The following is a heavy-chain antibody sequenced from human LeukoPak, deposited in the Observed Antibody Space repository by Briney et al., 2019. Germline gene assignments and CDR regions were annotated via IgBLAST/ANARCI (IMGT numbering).Heavy chain of an antibody. J-gene: IGHJ5*02. CDR1: GDSISSYY. CDR3: AILAEYCNSGSCYLGWYDP. CDR2: MYDSGST. Sequence: SETLSLTCTVSGDSISSYYCSWIRQTPGKGLEWIGYMYDSGSTNYNPSLKSRVTMSIDTSKNQFSLKLSSVTAADTAVYYCAILAEYCNSGSCYLGWYDPWGQGTLVSVSS. V-gene: IGHV4-59*01. D-gene: IGHD2-15*01.